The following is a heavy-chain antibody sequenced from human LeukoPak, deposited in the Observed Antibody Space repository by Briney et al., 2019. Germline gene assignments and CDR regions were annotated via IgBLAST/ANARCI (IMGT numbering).Heavy chain of an antibody. D-gene: IGHD6-19*01. V-gene: IGHV3-23*01. J-gene: IGHJ6*02. CDR2: ISGSGGST. CDR3: AKEYGSSGWYTPYYYYYGMDV. CDR1: GFTFSSYA. Sequence: GGSLRLSCAASGFTFSSYAMSWVRQAPGKGLEWVSAISGSGGSTYYADSVKGRFTISRDNSKNTLYLQMNSLRAEDTAVYYCAKEYGSSGWYTPYYYYYGMDVWGRGTTVTVSS.